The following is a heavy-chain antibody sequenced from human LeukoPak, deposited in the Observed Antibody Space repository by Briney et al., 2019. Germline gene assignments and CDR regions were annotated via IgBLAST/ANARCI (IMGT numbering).Heavy chain of an antibody. V-gene: IGHV3-23*01. CDR2: ISGSGGST. CDR3: AKAEWELLGYFQH. CDR1: GFTFSSYA. J-gene: IGHJ1*01. D-gene: IGHD1-26*01. Sequence: GGSLRLSCAASGFTFSSYAMSWVRQAPGKGLEWVSGISGSGGSTYYADSVKGRFTISRDNSKNTLYLQMNSLRAEDTAVYYCAKAEWELLGYFQHWGQGTLVTVSS.